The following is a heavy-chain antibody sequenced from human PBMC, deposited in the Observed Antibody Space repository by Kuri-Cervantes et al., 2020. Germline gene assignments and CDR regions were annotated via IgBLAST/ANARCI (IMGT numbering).Heavy chain of an antibody. D-gene: IGHD5-24*01. J-gene: IGHJ4*02. CDR1: GFTFSSYW. Sequence: GGSLRLSCAASGFTFSSYWMSWVRQAPGKGLEWVSYISSSGSTIYYADSVKCRFTISRDNAKNSLYLQMNSLRAEDTAVYYCARVLESWYLDYWGQGTLVTVSS. CDR3: ARVLESWYLDY. V-gene: IGHV3-48*04. CDR2: ISSSGSTI.